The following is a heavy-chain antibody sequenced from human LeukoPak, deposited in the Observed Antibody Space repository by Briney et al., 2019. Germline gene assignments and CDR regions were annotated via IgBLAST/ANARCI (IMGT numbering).Heavy chain of an antibody. CDR3: ARFGYHDFWSGYYQGATLVDY. V-gene: IGHV1-18*01. J-gene: IGHJ4*02. Sequence: ASVKVSCKASGYTFTSYGISWVRQAPGQGLEWMGWISAYNGNTNYAQKLQGRVTMTTDTSTSTAYMELRSLRSDDTAVYYCARFGYHDFWSGYYQGATLVDYWGQGTLVTVSS. D-gene: IGHD3-3*01. CDR2: ISAYNGNT. CDR1: GYTFTSYG.